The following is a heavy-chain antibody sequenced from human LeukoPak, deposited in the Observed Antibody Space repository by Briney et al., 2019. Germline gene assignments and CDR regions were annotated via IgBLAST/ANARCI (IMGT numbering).Heavy chain of an antibody. J-gene: IGHJ3*02. CDR3: ARDSADAFDI. D-gene: IGHD3-10*01. CDR1: VFTFSSYS. V-gene: IGHV3-21*01. Sequence: GGSLRLSCSASVFTFSSYSMNWVRQAPGKGLEWVSSISSSSSYIYYADSVKGRFTISRDNAKNSLYLQMNSLRAEDTAVYYCARDSADAFDIWGQGTMVTVSS. CDR2: ISSSSSYI.